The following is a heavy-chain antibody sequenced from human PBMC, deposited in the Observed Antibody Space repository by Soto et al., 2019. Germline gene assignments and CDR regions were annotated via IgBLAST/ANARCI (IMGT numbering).Heavy chain of an antibody. CDR3: AKSRYADSSGDYYDF. J-gene: IGHJ4*02. Sequence: GGSLSLSCAASGFTFSNYAMSWVRQAPGKGLEWVSGIGGRGTSSYYADSVKGRFAISRDNSYNTLFLQLHSLRAEDTAVYYCAKSRYADSSGDYYDFWGQGTRVTVSS. V-gene: IGHV3-23*01. D-gene: IGHD3-22*01. CDR1: GFTFSNYA. CDR2: IGGRGTSS.